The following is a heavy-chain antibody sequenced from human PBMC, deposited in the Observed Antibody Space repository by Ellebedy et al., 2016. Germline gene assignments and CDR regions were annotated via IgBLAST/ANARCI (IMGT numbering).Heavy chain of an antibody. CDR2: IYYSGST. D-gene: IGHD2-2*01. V-gene: IGHV4-61*01. J-gene: IGHJ5*02. Sequence: SETLSLXCTVSGGSVSSGSYYWSWIRQPPGKGLEWIGYIYYSGSTNYNPSLKSRVTISVDTSKNQFSLKLSSVTAADTAVYYCARVLVVPAAISFDPWGQGTLVTVSS. CDR3: ARVLVVPAAISFDP. CDR1: GGSVSSGSYY.